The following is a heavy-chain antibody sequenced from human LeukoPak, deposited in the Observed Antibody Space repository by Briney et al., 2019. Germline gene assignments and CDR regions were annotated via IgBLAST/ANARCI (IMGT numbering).Heavy chain of an antibody. CDR2: IYYSGST. CDR3: ARGPHSRDGYNFDY. J-gene: IGHJ4*02. V-gene: IGHV4-59*01. Sequence: SETLSLTCTVSGGSISSYYWSWIRQPPGKGLEWIGYIYYSGSTNYNPSLKSRVTISVDTSKNQFSLKLSSVTAADTAVYYCARGPHSRDGYNFDYWGQGTLVTVSS. D-gene: IGHD5-24*01. CDR1: GGSISSYY.